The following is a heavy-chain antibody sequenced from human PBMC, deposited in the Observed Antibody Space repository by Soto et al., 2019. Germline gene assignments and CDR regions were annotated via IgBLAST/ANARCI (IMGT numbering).Heavy chain of an antibody. CDR3: AKATTNGGWFNPFDS. J-gene: IGHJ4*02. D-gene: IGHD6-19*01. CDR2: LSGSGTST. Sequence: LRLSCAASGFSFVNYAMNWVRQAPGKGLEWVSGLSGSGTSTYYADSVKGRFTISRDNSRDTLFLQMNSLTADDTAVYYCAKATTNGGWFNPFDSWGQGAMVTVSS. V-gene: IGHV3-23*01. CDR1: GFSFVNYA.